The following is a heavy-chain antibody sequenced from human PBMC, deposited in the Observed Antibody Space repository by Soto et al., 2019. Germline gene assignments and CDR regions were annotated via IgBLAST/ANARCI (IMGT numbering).Heavy chain of an antibody. CDR3: ARDGERGYDMDV. CDR1: GFTFSPYN. V-gene: IGHV3-48*02. CDR2: ITNTGETI. Sequence: EVQMVESGGGLVQPGGSLRLSCAGSGFTFSPYNMDWVRQAPGKGLEWISYITNTGETIYYADSVRGRFTISRDNAKNALFLQMNSLRDEDTAVYYCARDGERGYDMDVWGQGTTVTVSS. J-gene: IGHJ6*02.